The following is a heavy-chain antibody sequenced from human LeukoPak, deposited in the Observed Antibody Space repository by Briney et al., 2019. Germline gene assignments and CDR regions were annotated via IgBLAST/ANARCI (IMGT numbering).Heavy chain of an antibody. J-gene: IGHJ4*02. CDR3: ARGLTYSSSWYDY. D-gene: IGHD6-13*01. V-gene: IGHV4-34*01. CDR2: INHSGST. Sequence: PSETLSLTCAVYGGSFSGYYWSWIRQPPGKGLEWIGEINHSGSTNYDPSLKSRVTISVDTSKNQFSLKLSSVTAADTAVYYCARGLTYSSSWYDYWGQGTLVTVSS. CDR1: GGSFSGYY.